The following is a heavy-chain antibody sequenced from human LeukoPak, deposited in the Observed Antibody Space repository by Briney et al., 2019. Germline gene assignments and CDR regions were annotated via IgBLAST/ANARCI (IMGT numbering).Heavy chain of an antibody. Sequence: ASVNVTFKASGGTFSSYVISWVRQAPGQGLDWMGGIIPIFGTANYAQKFQGRVTITADKSTSTAYMELRSLRSEDTAVYYCAREPVDTAMVRSRYYYYYMDVWGKGTTVTVSS. CDR1: GGTFSSYV. D-gene: IGHD5-18*01. CDR2: IIPIFGTA. J-gene: IGHJ6*03. CDR3: AREPVDTAMVRSRYYYYYMDV. V-gene: IGHV1-69*06.